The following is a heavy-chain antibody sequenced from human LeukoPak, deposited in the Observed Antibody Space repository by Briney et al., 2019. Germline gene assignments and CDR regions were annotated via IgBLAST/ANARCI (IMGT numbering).Heavy chain of an antibody. D-gene: IGHD1-26*01. CDR2: ISYDGSNK. J-gene: IGHJ6*02. Sequence: GGSLRLSCAASGFTFSTYGMHWVRQAPGKGLEWVAVISYDGSNKYFADSVKGRFTISRDNFKNTLYLQRNSLRAEDTGLYYCAKDYSGNYYRLDVWGQGTTVTVSS. CDR1: GFTFSTYG. V-gene: IGHV3-30*18. CDR3: AKDYSGNYYRLDV.